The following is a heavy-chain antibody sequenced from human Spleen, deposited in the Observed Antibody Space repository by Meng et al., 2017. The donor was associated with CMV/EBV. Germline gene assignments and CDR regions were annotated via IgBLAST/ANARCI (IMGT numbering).Heavy chain of an antibody. CDR2: IFHSGGT. V-gene: IGHV4-4*01. CDR3: ASRPFREVAGLDD. Sequence: GSLRLSCAVSGGSISNNNWWTWVRQPPGKGLEWVGEIFHSGGTAYSPSLKSRVTISVDKPNNQFSLKLTSVTAADTAVYFCASRPFREVAGLDDWGQGTLVTVSS. D-gene: IGHD5-24*01. J-gene: IGHJ4*02. CDR1: GGSISNNNW.